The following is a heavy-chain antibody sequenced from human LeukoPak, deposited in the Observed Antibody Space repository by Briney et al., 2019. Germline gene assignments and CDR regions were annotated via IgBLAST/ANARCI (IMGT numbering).Heavy chain of an antibody. J-gene: IGHJ3*02. CDR2: ISYDGSNK. Sequence: GGSLRLSCAASGFTFSSYAMHWVRQAPGKGLEWVAVISYDGSNKYYADSVKGRFTISRDNSKNTLYLQMNSLRAEDTAVYYCAREAIVVVPPIDDAFDIWGQGTMVTVSS. D-gene: IGHD2-2*01. CDR3: AREAIVVVPPIDDAFDI. V-gene: IGHV3-30*04. CDR1: GFTFSSYA.